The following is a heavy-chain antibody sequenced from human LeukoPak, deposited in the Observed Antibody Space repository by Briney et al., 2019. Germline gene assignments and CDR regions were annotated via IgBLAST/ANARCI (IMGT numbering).Heavy chain of an antibody. CDR2: INWNGDIT. Sequence: GGSLRLSCAASEFKFDNYGMSWVRQVPGRGLEWDCGINWNGDITVYVDSVKGRFTISRDNAKKSLYLQMSSLRAEDTALYYCARGKGSWYYGMDVWGQGTTVIVSS. J-gene: IGHJ6*02. CDR1: EFKFDNYG. CDR3: ARGKGSWYYGMDV. D-gene: IGHD2-15*01. V-gene: IGHV3-20*04.